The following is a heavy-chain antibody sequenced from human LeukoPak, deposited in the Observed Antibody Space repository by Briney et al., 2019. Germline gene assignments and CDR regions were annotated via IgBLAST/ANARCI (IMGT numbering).Heavy chain of an antibody. CDR2: IRYDGSNK. V-gene: IGHV3-30*02. Sequence: GGSLTLSCAASGFTFSSYGMHWVRQAPGRGLVGVAFIRYDGSNKNYTDSLKSRFTISRDNSKNTLYLQMNSLRGEDTAVYYCAKDWRAGSFDYWGQGTLVTVTS. D-gene: IGHD3-3*01. J-gene: IGHJ4*02. CDR3: AKDWRAGSFDY. CDR1: GFTFSSYG.